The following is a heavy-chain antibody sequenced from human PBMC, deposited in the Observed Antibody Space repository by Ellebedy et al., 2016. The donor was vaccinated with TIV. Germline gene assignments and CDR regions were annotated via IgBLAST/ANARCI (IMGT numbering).Heavy chain of an antibody. D-gene: IGHD2-21*01. CDR3: ARDYQVVNNLDY. Sequence: PGGSLRLSCAASGFNFKGFSMHWVRQPPGKGLEWMAFVQWGGSVKNYADSVKGRFTVSRDDSKNTVFLQMDGLKPEDTAFYYCARDYQVVNNLDYWGQGTLVTVSS. V-gene: IGHV3-30*02. J-gene: IGHJ4*02. CDR2: VQWGGSVK. CDR1: GFNFKGFS.